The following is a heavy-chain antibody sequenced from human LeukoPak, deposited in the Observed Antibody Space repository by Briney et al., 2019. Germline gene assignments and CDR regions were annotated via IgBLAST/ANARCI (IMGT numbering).Heavy chain of an antibody. CDR1: GFTFSSHA. D-gene: IGHD2-21*01. CDR2: ISNSGGST. Sequence: GGSLRLSCAASGFTFSSHAMTWVRQAPGKGLEWVSGISNSGGSTYYADSVKGRFTISRDNSKITLYLQMNSLRAEDTAVYYCAKEPLFSALFYFDYWGQGTLVTVSS. CDR3: AKEPLFSALFYFDY. V-gene: IGHV3-23*01. J-gene: IGHJ4*02.